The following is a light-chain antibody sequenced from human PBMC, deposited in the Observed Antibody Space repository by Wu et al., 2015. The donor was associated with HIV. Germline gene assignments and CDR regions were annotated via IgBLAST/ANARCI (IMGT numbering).Light chain of an antibody. CDR1: QIITSSY. CDR2: GAS. CDR3: HQSGSSPLT. Sequence: EVVLTQSPVTLSLSPGERATLSCRASQIITSSYLAWYQQKPGQAPRLLIYGASYRAPGIPDRVSGSGSGTDFTLIISSLEPEDFAVYFCHQSGSSPLTFGQGTRVEIK. V-gene: IGKV3-20*01. J-gene: IGKJ1*01.